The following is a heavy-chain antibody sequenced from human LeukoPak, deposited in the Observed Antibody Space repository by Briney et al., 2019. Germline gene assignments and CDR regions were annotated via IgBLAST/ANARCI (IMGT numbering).Heavy chain of an antibody. CDR1: GFTFSSYE. V-gene: IGHV3-48*03. Sequence: GGSLRLSCAASGFTFSSYEMNWVRQAPERGLEWVSYIGNTGRTIYYADSVQGRFTISRDNAKNSLYLQMNSLRAEDTAIYYCVREDRYFFDFWGQGTLVTVSS. CDR3: VREDRYFFDF. D-gene: IGHD1-14*01. CDR2: IGNTGRTI. J-gene: IGHJ4*02.